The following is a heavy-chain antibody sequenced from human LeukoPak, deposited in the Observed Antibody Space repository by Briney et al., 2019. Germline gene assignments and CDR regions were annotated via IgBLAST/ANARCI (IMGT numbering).Heavy chain of an antibody. D-gene: IGHD6-19*01. Sequence: PSETLSLTCAVCGGSFSGYYWSWIRQPPGKGLEWIGEINHSGSTNYNPSLKSRVTISVDTSKNQFSLKLSSVTAADTAVYYCARRCYSSGWWFCGNFDYWGQGTLVTVSS. CDR2: INHSGST. CDR1: GGSFSGYY. V-gene: IGHV4-34*01. CDR3: ARRCYSSGWWFCGNFDY. J-gene: IGHJ4*02.